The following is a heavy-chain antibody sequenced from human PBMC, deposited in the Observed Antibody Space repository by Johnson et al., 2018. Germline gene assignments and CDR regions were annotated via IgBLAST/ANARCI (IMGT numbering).Heavy chain of an antibody. Sequence: QVQLVESGGGVVQPGRSXRLSCAASGFTFSSYGMHWVRQAPGKGLEWVAVISYDGSNTYYADSVKGRFTISRDNSKNTLYLQMNSLRAEDTAVYYCARDWGGSGSYLFAFDIWGQGTMVTVSS. CDR2: ISYDGSNT. D-gene: IGHD1-26*01. V-gene: IGHV3-30*03. CDR3: ARDWGGSGSYLFAFDI. J-gene: IGHJ3*02. CDR1: GFTFSSYG.